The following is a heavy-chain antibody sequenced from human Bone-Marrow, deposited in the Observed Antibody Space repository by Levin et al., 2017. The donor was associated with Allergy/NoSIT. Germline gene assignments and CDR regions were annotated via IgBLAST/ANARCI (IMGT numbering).Heavy chain of an antibody. V-gene: IGHV3-11*01. CDR1: GFTFSDYY. D-gene: IGHD2-15*01. CDR3: ARGKEDIVVVDAPDWFDP. Sequence: GESLKISCAASGFTFSDYYMSWIRQAPGKGLEWVSYISSSGSTIYYADSVKGRFTISRDNAKNSLYLQMNSLRAEDTAVYYCARGKEDIVVVDAPDWFDPWGQGTLVTVSS. J-gene: IGHJ5*02. CDR2: ISSSGSTI.